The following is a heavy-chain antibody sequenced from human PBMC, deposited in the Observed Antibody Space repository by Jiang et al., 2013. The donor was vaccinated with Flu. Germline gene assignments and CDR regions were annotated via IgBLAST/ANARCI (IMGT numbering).Heavy chain of an antibody. CDR2: ISYSGST. D-gene: IGHD6-19*01. V-gene: IGHV4-59*01. J-gene: IGHJ5*02. CDR1: GTFINTYY. CDR3: ARDWTPVAGWTVFDP. Sequence: PGLVKPSETLSLTCAVSGTFINTYYWSWIRQPPGKGLEWIGYISYSGSTKYNPSLKSRVTISVDTSKNHFSLKLTSVTVADTAVYYCARDWTPVAGWTVFDPWGQGTLVIVSP.